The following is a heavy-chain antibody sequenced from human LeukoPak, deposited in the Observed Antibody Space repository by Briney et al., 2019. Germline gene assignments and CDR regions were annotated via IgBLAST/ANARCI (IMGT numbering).Heavy chain of an antibody. CDR1: GGSISSGDYY. Sequence: SETLSLTCTVSGGSISSGDYYWSWIRQPPGKGLEWIGYIYYSGSTYYNPSLKSRVTISVDTSKNQFSLKLSSVTAADTAVYYCARDLKRAYYYGSGSYYNPVGGYWGQGTLVTVSS. D-gene: IGHD3-10*01. CDR3: ARDLKRAYYYGSGSYYNPVGGY. V-gene: IGHV4-30-4*01. J-gene: IGHJ4*02. CDR2: IYYSGST.